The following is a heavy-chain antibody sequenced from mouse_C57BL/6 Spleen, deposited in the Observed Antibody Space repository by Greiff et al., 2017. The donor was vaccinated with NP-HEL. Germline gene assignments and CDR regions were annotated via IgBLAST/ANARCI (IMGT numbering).Heavy chain of an antibody. V-gene: IGHV1-76*01. Sequence: VQLQQSGAELVRPGASVKLSCKASGYTFTDYYINWVKQRPGQGLEWIARIYPGSGNTYYNEKFKGKATLTAEKSSSTAYMQLSSLTSEDSAVYFCARSDYGNYPLAYWGQGTLVTVSA. D-gene: IGHD2-1*01. CDR3: ARSDYGNYPLAY. CDR1: GYTFTDYY. CDR2: IYPGSGNT. J-gene: IGHJ3*01.